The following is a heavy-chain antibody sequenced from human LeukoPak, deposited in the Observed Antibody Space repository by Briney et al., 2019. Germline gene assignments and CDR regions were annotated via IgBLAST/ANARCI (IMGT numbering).Heavy chain of an antibody. CDR2: TYYRSKWYN. Sequence: SQTLSVTCAISGDSVSSINDAWNWIRQSPSRGLEWLGRTYYRSKWYNDYAVSMKGRITINPDTSKNQFSLQLNSVTPEDTAVYYCARDVGNSGWYTFDYWGQGTLVTVSS. CDR3: ARDVGNSGWYTFDY. J-gene: IGHJ4*02. CDR1: GDSVSSINDA. D-gene: IGHD6-19*01. V-gene: IGHV6-1*01.